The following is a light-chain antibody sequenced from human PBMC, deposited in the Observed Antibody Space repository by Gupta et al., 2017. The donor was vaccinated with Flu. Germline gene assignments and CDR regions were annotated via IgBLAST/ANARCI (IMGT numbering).Light chain of an antibody. J-gene: IGKJ3*01. CDR2: AAS. CDR3: QQSYNSPLFS. CDR1: QSISSY. V-gene: IGKV1-39*01. Sequence: SSLSASVGDRVIITCRASQSISSYLNWYQQKPGKAPKLLIYAASSLQSGVPSRFSGSGSGTDFTLTITSLQPEDFATYYCQQSYNSPLFSFGPGTKVAIK.